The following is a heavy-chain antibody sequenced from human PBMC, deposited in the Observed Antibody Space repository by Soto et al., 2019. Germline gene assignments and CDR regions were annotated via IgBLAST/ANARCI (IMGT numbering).Heavy chain of an antibody. Sequence: PGGSLRLSCAASGFTFSSYGMHWVRQAPGKGLEWVAVIWYDGSNIYYADSVKGRFTISRDNSKNTLYLQMNSLRAEDTAVYYCARSEGGSSISGYWGQGTLVTVSS. CDR3: ARSEGGSSISGY. CDR1: GFTFSSYG. J-gene: IGHJ4*02. CDR2: IWYDGSNI. V-gene: IGHV3-33*01. D-gene: IGHD3-3*02.